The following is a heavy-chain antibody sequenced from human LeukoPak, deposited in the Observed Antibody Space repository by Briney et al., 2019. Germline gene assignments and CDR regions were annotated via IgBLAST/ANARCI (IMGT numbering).Heavy chain of an antibody. J-gene: IGHJ6*02. CDR3: ARAPGYCSGGSCYDLYYYGMDV. V-gene: IGHV4-34*01. Sequence: PSETLSLTRAVYGGSFSGYYWSWIRQPPGKGLEWIGEINHSGSTNYNPSLKSRVTISVDTSKNQFSLKLSSVTAADTAVYYCARAPGYCSGGSCYDLYYYGMDVWGQGTTVTVSS. CDR1: GGSFSGYY. D-gene: IGHD2-15*01. CDR2: INHSGST.